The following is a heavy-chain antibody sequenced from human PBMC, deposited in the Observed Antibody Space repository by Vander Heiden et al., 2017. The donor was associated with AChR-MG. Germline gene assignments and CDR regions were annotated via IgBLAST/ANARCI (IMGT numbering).Heavy chain of an antibody. Sequence: QVQLQESGPGLVKPSETMSLTCTFSGGSIRSYYWSWIRQPPGKGLEWIGYIYYSGSTNYNPSLKSRVTISVDTSKNQFSLKLSSVTAADTAVYYCARDRRWLQSYSDAFDIWGQGTMVTVSS. CDR1: GGSIRSYY. CDR2: IYYSGST. V-gene: IGHV4-59*01. J-gene: IGHJ3*02. D-gene: IGHD5-12*01. CDR3: ARDRRWLQSYSDAFDI.